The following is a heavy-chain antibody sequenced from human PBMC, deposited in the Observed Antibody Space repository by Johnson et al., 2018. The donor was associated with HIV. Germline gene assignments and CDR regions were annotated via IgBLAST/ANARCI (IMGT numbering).Heavy chain of an antibody. CDR2: INWNSGSM. CDR1: GFTFDDYG. Sequence: VQLVESGGGVVRPGGSLRLSCAASGFTFDDYGMSWVRQAPGKGLEWVSGINWNSGSMGDADSVKGRFTISRDNSKNTLYLQLNSLRAEDTAVYYCAREVEGAYYYGSGSYYNHAFDIWGQGTMVTVSS. CDR3: AREVEGAYYYGSGSYYNHAFDI. V-gene: IGHV3-20*04. J-gene: IGHJ3*02. D-gene: IGHD3-10*01.